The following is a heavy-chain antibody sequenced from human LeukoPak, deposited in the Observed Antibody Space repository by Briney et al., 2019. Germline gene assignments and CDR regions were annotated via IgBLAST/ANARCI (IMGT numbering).Heavy chain of an antibody. V-gene: IGHV3-21*06. D-gene: IGHD6-13*01. CDR1: GINFSDYI. Sequence: GALKLSCSVSGINFSDYIMDWGRQVPGKGLEWGSTIRGTTKYIYYRDSVKGRFTISRDNANNSLYLQMNNLRDEDTAIYYCARRGSPDFWGQGTLVTVAS. CDR2: IRGTTKYI. CDR3: ARRGSPDF. J-gene: IGHJ4*02.